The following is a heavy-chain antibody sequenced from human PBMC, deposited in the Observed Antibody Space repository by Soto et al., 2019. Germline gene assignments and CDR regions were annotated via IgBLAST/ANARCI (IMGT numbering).Heavy chain of an antibody. D-gene: IGHD3-9*01. V-gene: IGHV1-18*01. CDR2: ISAYNGNT. Sequence: ASVKFSCKASVSTLTSYGISWVRQAPGQGLEWMGWISAYNGNTNYAQKLQGRVTMTTDTSTSTAYMELRSLRSDDTAVYYCARVQELLTSEAFDIWGQGTMVTVSS. J-gene: IGHJ3*02. CDR1: VSTLTSYG. CDR3: ARVQELLTSEAFDI.